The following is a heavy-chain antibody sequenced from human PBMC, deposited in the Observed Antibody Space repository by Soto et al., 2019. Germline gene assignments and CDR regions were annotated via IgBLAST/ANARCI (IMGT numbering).Heavy chain of an antibody. J-gene: IGHJ6*02. CDR1: GYSFTSYW. V-gene: IGHV5-10-1*01. Sequence: GETLKISCKGSGYSFTSYWISWVRQMPGKGLEWMGRIDPSDSYTNYSPSFQGHVTIPADKSISTAYLQWSSLKASDTAMYYCASLYSSSPNSYGMDVWGQGTTVTVSS. D-gene: IGHD6-6*01. CDR3: ASLYSSSPNSYGMDV. CDR2: IDPSDSYT.